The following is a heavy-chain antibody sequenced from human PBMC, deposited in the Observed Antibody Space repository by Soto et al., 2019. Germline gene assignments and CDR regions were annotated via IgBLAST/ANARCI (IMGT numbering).Heavy chain of an antibody. J-gene: IGHJ6*03. Sequence: QVQLVESGGGVVQPGRSLRLSCAASGFTFSSYGMHWVRQAPGKGLEWVAVIWYDGSNKYYADSVKGRFTISRDNSKNTVSLQMNSLRAEDTAVYYCARVACRSSTSCYANYYYDYMDVWGKETTVTVSS. CDR3: ARVACRSSTSCYANYYYDYMDV. CDR2: IWYDGSNK. CDR1: GFTFSSYG. D-gene: IGHD2-2*01. V-gene: IGHV3-33*01.